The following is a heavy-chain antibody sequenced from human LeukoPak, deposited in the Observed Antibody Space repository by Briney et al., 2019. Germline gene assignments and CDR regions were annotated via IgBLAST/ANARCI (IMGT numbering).Heavy chain of an antibody. CDR2: IYYSAST. Sequence: LETLSLTCTVSGGSLSGYFWSWVWQPPGEGGEWIVYIYYSASTNYNPSLKSRVTISEDTSKNQFSLKLSSVTAADTAVYYSAISGSGWYPDYWGQGTLVTVSS. CDR1: GGSLSGYF. CDR3: AISGSGWYPDY. V-gene: IGHV4-59*01. D-gene: IGHD6-19*01. J-gene: IGHJ4*02.